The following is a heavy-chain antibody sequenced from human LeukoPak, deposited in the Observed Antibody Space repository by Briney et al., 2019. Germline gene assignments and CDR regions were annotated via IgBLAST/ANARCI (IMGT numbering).Heavy chain of an antibody. CDR1: GYTFTXYY. D-gene: IGHD6-13*01. CDR3: ARDTAAAGTWLGN. CDR2: INPNSGGT. V-gene: IGHV1-2*02. Sequence: XXSCKXXGYTFTXYYMHWVRQAPGQGLEWMGWINPNSGGTNYAQKFQGRVTMTRDTSISTAYMELSRLRSDDTAVYYCARDTAAAGTWLGNWGQGTLVTVSS. J-gene: IGHJ4*02.